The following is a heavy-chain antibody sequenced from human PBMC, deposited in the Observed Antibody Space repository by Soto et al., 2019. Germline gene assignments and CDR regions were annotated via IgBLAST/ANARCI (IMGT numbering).Heavy chain of an antibody. V-gene: IGHV3-15*07. J-gene: IGHJ4*02. CDR3: TTFRYFYDSSGYYLWDF. CDR1: GFTFSSAW. Sequence: EVQLVESGGGLVKPGGSLRLSCAASGFTFSSAWMNWVRQAPGKGLEWVGRIKSQTDGGTTDYAAPVKGRFTISRDDSKNTLYLQMDSLNTEDTAMYFCTTFRYFYDSSGYYLWDFWGQGTLVTVSS. D-gene: IGHD3-22*01. CDR2: IKSQTDGGTT.